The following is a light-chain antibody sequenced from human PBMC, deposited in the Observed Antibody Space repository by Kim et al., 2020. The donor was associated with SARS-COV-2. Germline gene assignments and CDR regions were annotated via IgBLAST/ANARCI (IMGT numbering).Light chain of an antibody. CDR2: GKN. CDR1: SLRSYY. J-gene: IGLJ3*02. CDR3: NSRDSSGNHPV. Sequence: ALGQTFRITCQGDSLRSYYASWYQQKPGQAPVLVIYGKNNRPSGIPDRFSGSSSGNTASLTITGAQAEDEADYYCNSRDSSGNHPVFGGGTQLTVL. V-gene: IGLV3-19*01.